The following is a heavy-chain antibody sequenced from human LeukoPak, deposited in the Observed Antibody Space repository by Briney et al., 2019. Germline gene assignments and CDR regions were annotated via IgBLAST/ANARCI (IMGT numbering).Heavy chain of an antibody. J-gene: IGHJ4*02. V-gene: IGHV1-46*01. CDR3: AKDLDYTTYGYYFDY. CDR2: INPSGGST. Sequence: GASVKVSSKASGYPFTGYYMHWVRQAPGQGLEWMGIINPSGGSTSYAQKFQGRVTLTRDTSTSTVYMELSSLRSEDTAVYYCAKDLDYTTYGYYFDYWGQGTLVTVSS. CDR1: GYPFTGYY. D-gene: IGHD4-11*01.